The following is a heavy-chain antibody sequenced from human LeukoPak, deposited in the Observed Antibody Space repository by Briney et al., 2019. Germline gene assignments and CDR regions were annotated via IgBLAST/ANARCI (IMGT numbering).Heavy chain of an antibody. D-gene: IGHD2-21*02. CDR3: AKYLRGVTLLYYYYGMDV. CDR1: GFTFSSYW. Sequence: GGSLRLSCAASGFTFSSYWMSWVRQAPGKGLEWVANIKQDGSEKYYVDSVKGRFTISRDNSKNTLYLQMNSLRAEDTAVYYCAKYLRGVTLLYYYYGMDVWGQGTTVTVSS. V-gene: IGHV3-7*03. J-gene: IGHJ6*02. CDR2: IKQDGSEK.